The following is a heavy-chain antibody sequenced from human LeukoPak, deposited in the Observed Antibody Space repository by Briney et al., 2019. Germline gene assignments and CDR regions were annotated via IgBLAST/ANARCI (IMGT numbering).Heavy chain of an antibody. J-gene: IGHJ4*02. CDR1: GGSISSGGYY. Sequence: PSETLSLTCTVSGGSISSGGYYWSWIRQHPGKGLEWIGYIYYSGSTYYNPSLKSRVTISVDTSKNQFSLKLSSVTAADTAVYCCARDVRYSSSSQFDYWGQGTLVTVSS. CDR3: ARDVRYSSSSQFDY. D-gene: IGHD6-6*01. CDR2: IYYSGST. V-gene: IGHV4-31*03.